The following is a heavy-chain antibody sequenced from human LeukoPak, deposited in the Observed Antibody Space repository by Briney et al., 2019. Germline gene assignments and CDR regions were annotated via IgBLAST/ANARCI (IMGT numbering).Heavy chain of an antibody. J-gene: IGHJ4*02. CDR3: ANLAWHGSAHFSY. CDR2: IYYRGST. Sequence: SETLSLTCAVYGGSFSGYYWSWIRQPPGKGLEWIGYIYYRGSTNYNPSLKSRITISVDTSKNQFSLKLSSVTAADTAVYYCANLAWHGSAHFSYWGQGTLVTVSS. CDR1: GGSFSGYY. D-gene: IGHD3-3*02. V-gene: IGHV4-59*12.